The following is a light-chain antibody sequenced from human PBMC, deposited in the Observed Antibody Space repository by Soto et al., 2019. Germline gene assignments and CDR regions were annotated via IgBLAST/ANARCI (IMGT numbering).Light chain of an antibody. CDR1: ISDFVVYNR. CDR2: EVT. V-gene: IGLV2-14*01. Sequence: QSVLAQPASVSGSPGQSITISCTGTISDFVVYNRVSWYQQHPGKAPKLIIYEVTDRPSGVSNRFSGSKSGNTASLTISGLQAEDEAEYYCSSYTNINTRACVFGTGTKVTVL. CDR3: SSYTNINTRACV. J-gene: IGLJ1*01.